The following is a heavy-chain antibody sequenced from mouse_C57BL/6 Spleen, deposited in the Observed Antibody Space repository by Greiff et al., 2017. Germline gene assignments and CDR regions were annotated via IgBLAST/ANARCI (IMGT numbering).Heavy chain of an antibody. Sequence: VQLQQSGPELVKPGASVKISCKASGYAFSSSWMNWVKQRPGKGLEWIGRIYPGDGDTNYNGKFKGKATLTADKSSSTAYMQLSSLTSEDSAVYFCARSDSYYYGSSPYAMDYWGQGTSVTVSS. V-gene: IGHV1-82*01. D-gene: IGHD1-1*01. CDR2: IYPGDGDT. J-gene: IGHJ4*01. CDR1: GYAFSSSW. CDR3: ARSDSYYYGSSPYAMDY.